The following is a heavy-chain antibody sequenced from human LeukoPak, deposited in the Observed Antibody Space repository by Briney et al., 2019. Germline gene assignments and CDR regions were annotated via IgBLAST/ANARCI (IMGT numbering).Heavy chain of an antibody. CDR2: IKQDGSEK. V-gene: IGHV3-7*01. CDR3: ATTGERGYSYGYFPKFFDY. J-gene: IGHJ4*02. Sequence: PGGSLRLSCAASGFTVSNNYMSWVRQALGKGLEWVANIKQDGSEKYYVDSVKGRFTISRDNAKNSLYLQMNSLRAEDTAVYYCATTGERGYSYGYFPKFFDYWGQGTLVTVSS. CDR1: GFTVSNNY. D-gene: IGHD5-18*01.